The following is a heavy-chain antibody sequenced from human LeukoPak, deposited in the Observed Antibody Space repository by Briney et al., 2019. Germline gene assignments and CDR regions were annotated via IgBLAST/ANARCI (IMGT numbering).Heavy chain of an antibody. Sequence: SQTLSLTCAISGDIVSSNSVTWNWIRQSPSRGLEWLVRTYYRSTLYNDYAVSVRGRITVNPDTSKNQFSLHLNSVTPVDTAVYYCARRLTQYDCFDPWGQGILVTVSS. CDR2: TYYRSTLYN. J-gene: IGHJ5*02. CDR3: ARRLTQYDCFDP. V-gene: IGHV6-1*01. D-gene: IGHD2-2*01. CDR1: GDIVSSNSVT.